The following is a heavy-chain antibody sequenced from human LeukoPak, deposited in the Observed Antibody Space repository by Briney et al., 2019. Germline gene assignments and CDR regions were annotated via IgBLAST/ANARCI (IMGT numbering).Heavy chain of an antibody. CDR1: GGSISTYS. Sequence: SEILSLTCTVSGGSISTYSWSWIRQPAGKGLEWIGRIYSSGSANHNPSLKSRATMSIDTSKNQLSLNLTSLTAADTAVYFCVRSGFGFAEPMIFDIWGQGTMVTVSS. D-gene: IGHD3-3*01. J-gene: IGHJ3*02. CDR2: IYSSGSA. V-gene: IGHV4-4*07. CDR3: VRSGFGFAEPMIFDI.